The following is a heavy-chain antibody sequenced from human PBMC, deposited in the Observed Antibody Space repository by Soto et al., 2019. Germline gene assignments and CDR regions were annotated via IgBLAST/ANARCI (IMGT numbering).Heavy chain of an antibody. V-gene: IGHV3-30-3*01. CDR3: VRATYDSTHEQYHYYGMYV. J-gene: IGHJ6*02. D-gene: IGHD3-22*01. Sequence: QVQLVESGGGVVQPGRSLRLSCAASGFTFSSYAMHWVRQAPGKGLEWVAVISYDGSNKYYADSVKGRFTISRDNSKNTLYREMNSLGAEDSAVYYCVRATYDSTHEQYHYYGMYVWGRGNTVTVSS. CDR2: ISYDGSNK. CDR1: GFTFSSYA.